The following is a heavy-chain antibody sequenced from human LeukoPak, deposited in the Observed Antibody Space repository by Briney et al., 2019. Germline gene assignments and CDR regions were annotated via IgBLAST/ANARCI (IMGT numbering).Heavy chain of an antibody. CDR3: ARNGVVAATKYFDY. D-gene: IGHD2-15*01. CDR2: IYYSGST. CDR1: GGSISSYY. J-gene: IGHJ4*02. V-gene: IGHV4-59*01. Sequence: SETLSLTCTVSGGSISSYYWSWIRQPPGKGLEWIGYIYYSGSTNYNPSLKSRVTISVDTSKNQFSLKLSSVTAADTAVYYCARNGVVAATKYFDYWGQGTLVTVSS.